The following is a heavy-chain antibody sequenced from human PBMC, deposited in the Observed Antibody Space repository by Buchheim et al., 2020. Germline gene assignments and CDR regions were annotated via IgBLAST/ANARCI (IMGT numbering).Heavy chain of an antibody. Sequence: QVQLQQWGAGLLKPSETLSLTCAVYGGSLTGYDWSWIRQPPGKGLEWIGDINHSGNTNYNSSLKSRVIISIDTSKKQFSLNLNSVTAADTAVYYCARSRNHVRNSAWYYWGQGTL. D-gene: IGHD6-19*01. CDR1: GGSLTGYD. J-gene: IGHJ4*02. CDR2: INHSGNT. V-gene: IGHV4-34*01. CDR3: ARSRNHVRNSAWYY.